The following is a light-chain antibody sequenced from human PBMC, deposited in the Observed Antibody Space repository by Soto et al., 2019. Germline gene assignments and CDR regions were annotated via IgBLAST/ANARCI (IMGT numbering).Light chain of an antibody. J-gene: IGLJ3*02. V-gene: IGLV1-47*01. Sequence: QSVLTQSPSASGTPGQRVTISCSGSSANIGSNYVYWYQQFPGTAPRLLIYRADQRPSGVPDRFSGSKSGTSASLAISGLRSEDEAAYYWAAGDDPVNGRVLGGGTKLTVL. CDR1: SANIGSNY. CDR3: AAGDDPVNGRV. CDR2: RAD.